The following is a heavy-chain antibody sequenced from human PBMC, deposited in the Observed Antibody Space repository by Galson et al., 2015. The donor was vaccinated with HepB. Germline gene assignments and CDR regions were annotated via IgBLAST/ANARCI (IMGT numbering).Heavy chain of an antibody. V-gene: IGHV1-18*01. J-gene: IGHJ5*02. Sequence: SVKVSCKASGYNFDSYGFMWVRQAPGQGFEWLGWISGHNGNTSYAEKFRGRVTLTSDTSTTTTYMDLRSLRYDDTAVYYCAISYDSSVRRLAFDPWGQGTLVTVSS. CDR3: AISYDSSVRRLAFDP. CDR2: ISGHNGNT. CDR1: GYNFDSYG. D-gene: IGHD3-22*01.